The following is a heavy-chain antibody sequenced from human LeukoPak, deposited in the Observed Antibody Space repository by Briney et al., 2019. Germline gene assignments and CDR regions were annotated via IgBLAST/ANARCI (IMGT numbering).Heavy chain of an antibody. CDR1: GDSISSSSYY. J-gene: IGHJ6*02. D-gene: IGHD4/OR15-4a*01. CDR3: AREDPRTKVPEGMDV. CDR2: IYYSGST. Sequence: PSETLSLTCTVSGDSISSSSYYWGWIRQPPGKELEWIGSIYYSGSTYYNPSLNSRVTISVDTSKNQFSLKLNSVTAADTAVYYCAREDPRTKVPEGMDVWGQGTTVTVSS. V-gene: IGHV4-39*07.